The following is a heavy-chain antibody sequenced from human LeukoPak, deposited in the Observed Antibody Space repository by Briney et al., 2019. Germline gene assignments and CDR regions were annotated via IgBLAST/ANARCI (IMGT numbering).Heavy chain of an antibody. D-gene: IGHD3-22*01. J-gene: IGHJ4*02. V-gene: IGHV3-33*01. CDR2: MWYDGSNK. CDR1: GFTFSSYG. Sequence: PGRSLRLSCAASGFTFSSYGMHWVRQAPGKGLEWVAVMWYDGSNKYYADSVKGRFTISRDNSKNTLYVQMNSLRVEDTAVYYCARGFDSSGYYYNYFEYWGQGTLVTVSS. CDR3: ARGFDSSGYYYNYFEY.